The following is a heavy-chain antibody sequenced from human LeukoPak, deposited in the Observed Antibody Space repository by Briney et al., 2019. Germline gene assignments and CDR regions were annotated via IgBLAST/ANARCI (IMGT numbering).Heavy chain of an antibody. Sequence: SETLSLTCTVSSGSISGYYWRRIRQPPGKGLEWIGYIYYSGGTNYNPSLKSRVTISLDTSKNQFSLKLSSVTAADTAVYYCARDLRGTSAFDIWGQGTMVTVSS. V-gene: IGHV4-59*01. D-gene: IGHD3-9*01. CDR2: IYYSGGT. CDR1: SGSISGYY. J-gene: IGHJ3*02. CDR3: ARDLRGTSAFDI.